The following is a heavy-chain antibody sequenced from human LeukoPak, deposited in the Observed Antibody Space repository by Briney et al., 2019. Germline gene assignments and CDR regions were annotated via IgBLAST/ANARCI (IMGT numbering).Heavy chain of an antibody. Sequence: GASVKVSCKASGYTFTGYYMHWVRQAPGQGLEWMGWINPNSGGTDYAQKFQGRVTMTRDTSISTAYMELSRLRSDDTAVYYCASEDGYYDSSGYVDYWGQGTLVTVSS. CDR2: INPNSGGT. CDR3: ASEDGYYDSSGYVDY. V-gene: IGHV1-2*02. D-gene: IGHD3-22*01. J-gene: IGHJ4*02. CDR1: GYTFTGYY.